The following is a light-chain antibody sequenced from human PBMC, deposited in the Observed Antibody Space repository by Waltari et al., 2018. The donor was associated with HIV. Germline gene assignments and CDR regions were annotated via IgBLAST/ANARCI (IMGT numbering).Light chain of an antibody. V-gene: IGLV2-23*01. J-gene: IGLJ3*02. CDR3: CSYAGSSTLV. Sequence: QSALPQPAPVSGSPGQSITLPCPGTSRAVGSCNLVPWYQQHPGKAPKLMIYEGSKRPSGVSNRFSGSKSGNTASLTISGLQAEDEADYYCCSYAGSSTLVFGGGTKLTVL. CDR1: SRAVGSCNL. CDR2: EGS.